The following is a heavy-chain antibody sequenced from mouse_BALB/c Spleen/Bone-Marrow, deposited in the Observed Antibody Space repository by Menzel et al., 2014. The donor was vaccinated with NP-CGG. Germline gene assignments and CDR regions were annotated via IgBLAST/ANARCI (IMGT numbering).Heavy chain of an antibody. CDR2: INPDSSTI. Sequence: EVQLVESGGGLVQPGGSLKLSCAASGFDFSRYWMSWDRQAPGKGLEWIGEINPDSSTINYTPSLKDKFIISRDNAKNTLFLQMRKVRSEDTALYYCARQGYYGYSDYWGQGTTLTVSS. V-gene: IGHV4-1*02. CDR3: ARQGYYGYSDY. CDR1: GFDFSRYW. J-gene: IGHJ2*01. D-gene: IGHD1-2*01.